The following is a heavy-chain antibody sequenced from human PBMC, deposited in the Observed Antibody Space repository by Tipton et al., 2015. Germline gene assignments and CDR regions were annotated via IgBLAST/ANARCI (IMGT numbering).Heavy chain of an antibody. J-gene: IGHJ4*02. CDR2: ISYTDGA. Sequence: TLSLTCTVSSDSISKYYWSWIRQPPGKGLEWIGYISYTDGAHYNPALKSRVTISVDTSKNRFSLKLTSVTAADTAVYYCACQDYDSLTRDYQTVDYWGQGTLVTVSS. CDR3: ACQDYDSLTRDYQTVDY. CDR1: SDSISKYY. D-gene: IGHD3-9*01. V-gene: IGHV4-59*08.